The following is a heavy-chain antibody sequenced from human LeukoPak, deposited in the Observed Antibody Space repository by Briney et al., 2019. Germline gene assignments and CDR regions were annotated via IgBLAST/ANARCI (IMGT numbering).Heavy chain of an antibody. Sequence: GGSLRLSCAASGFTFSSFAMTWVRQAPGKGLEWVSSITGNHGATYNIDSVKGRFTISRDNSQNTLYLQMNSLRVEDTAVYYCAKDPNGNYVGAFDPWGQGTLVTVSS. D-gene: IGHD4-17*01. J-gene: IGHJ5*02. CDR3: AKDPNGNYVGAFDP. CDR1: GFTFSSFA. CDR2: ITGNHGAT. V-gene: IGHV3-23*01.